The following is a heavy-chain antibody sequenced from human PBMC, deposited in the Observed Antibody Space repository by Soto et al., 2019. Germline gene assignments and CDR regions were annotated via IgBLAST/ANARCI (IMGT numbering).Heavy chain of an antibody. J-gene: IGHJ5*02. D-gene: IGHD2-8*01. V-gene: IGHV5-51*01. CDR2: IYPGDSDS. CDR3: ARLSRRVAQESNYFDP. Sequence: GESLKISCKVSGYSFSTSWMGWVRQLPGKGLEWMGIIYPGDSDSRYGPSFEGHVTFSVDRSISTAYLEWSSLKASDTAIYYCARLSRRVAQESNYFDPWGQGTLVTVSS. CDR1: GYSFSTSW.